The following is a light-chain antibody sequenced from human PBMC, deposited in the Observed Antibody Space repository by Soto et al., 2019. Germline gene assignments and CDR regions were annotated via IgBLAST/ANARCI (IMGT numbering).Light chain of an antibody. CDR2: DVN. Sequence: QSALTQPASVSGSPGQSIAISCTGTSSDVGGYDYVSWYQQLPGKAPKLMIYDVNNRPSGASNRFSGSKSGNTASLTISGLQAEDEADYNCSSYTSSSTHVFGTGTKVTVL. V-gene: IGLV2-14*03. CDR3: SSYTSSSTHV. J-gene: IGLJ1*01. CDR1: SSDVGGYDY.